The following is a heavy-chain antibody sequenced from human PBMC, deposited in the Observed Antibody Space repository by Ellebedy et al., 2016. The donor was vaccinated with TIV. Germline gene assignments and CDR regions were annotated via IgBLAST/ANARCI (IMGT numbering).Heavy chain of an antibody. D-gene: IGHD1-20*01. CDR1: GDFISDNY. CDR2: IYNTGSTNYSGYT. J-gene: IGHJ6*02. Sequence: SETLSLTCSVSGDFISDNYWNWIRQAPGKGLEWIGYIYNTGSTNYSGYTKYNPSLKSRVTISIETPKNQVSLTLNSVTAADTAVYYCARDQVGYNWNLGQSHFNHNGLDVWGQGTTVTVSS. V-gene: IGHV4-59*01. CDR3: ARDQVGYNWNLGQSHFNHNGLDV.